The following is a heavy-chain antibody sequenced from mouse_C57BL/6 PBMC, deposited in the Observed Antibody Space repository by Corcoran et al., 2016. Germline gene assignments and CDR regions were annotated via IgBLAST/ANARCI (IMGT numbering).Heavy chain of an antibody. Sequence: QIQLVQSGPELKKPGETVKISCKASGYTFTTYGMSWVKQAPGKGLKWMGWINTYSGVPTYADDFKGRFAFSLETSASTAYLQINNLKNEDTATYFCAKRGDYGAYYAMDYWGQGTSVTVSS. J-gene: IGHJ4*01. CDR2: INTYSGVP. D-gene: IGHD2-4*01. CDR1: GYTFTTYG. V-gene: IGHV9-3*01. CDR3: AKRGDYGAYYAMDY.